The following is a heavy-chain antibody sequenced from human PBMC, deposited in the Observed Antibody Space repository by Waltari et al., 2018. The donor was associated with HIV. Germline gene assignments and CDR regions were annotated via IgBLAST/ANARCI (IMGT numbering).Heavy chain of an antibody. CDR2: INHSGST. J-gene: IGHJ4*02. V-gene: IGHV4-34*01. CDR1: GGSFSGYY. D-gene: IGHD2-15*01. CDR3: ARGGVCSGGSCYTAYYFDY. Sequence: QVQLQQWGAGLLKPPETLSLTCAVYGGSFSGYYWSWIRQPPGQGLEWIGEINHSGSTNYNPSLKSRVTISVDTSKNQFSLKLSSVTAADTAVYYCARGGVCSGGSCYTAYYFDYWGQGTLVTVSS.